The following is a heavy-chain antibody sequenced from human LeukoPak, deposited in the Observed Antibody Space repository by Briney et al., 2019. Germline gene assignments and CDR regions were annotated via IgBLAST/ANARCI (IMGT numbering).Heavy chain of an antibody. V-gene: IGHV3-23*01. D-gene: IGHD7-27*01. Sequence: GGSLRLSCTASGFTFSSYVMSWVRQAPGKGLERVSDISGRGSSTSYVDSVKGRFTISRDNSKNTLYLQMNSLRAEDTAVYYCAKDATGGISGWFDPWGQGTLVTVSS. CDR3: AKDATGGISGWFDP. CDR2: ISGRGSST. J-gene: IGHJ5*02. CDR1: GFTFSSYV.